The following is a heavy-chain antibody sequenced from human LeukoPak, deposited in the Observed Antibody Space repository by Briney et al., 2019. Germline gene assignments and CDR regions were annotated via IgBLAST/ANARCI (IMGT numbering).Heavy chain of an antibody. Sequence: GGSLRLSCAASGFTFSSYAMSWVRQAPGKGLEWVSAISGSGGSTYYADSVKGRFTISRDNSKNTLYLQMNSLRAEDTAVYYCAKDFGGLTMVVRSDPLGYYFDYWGQGTLVTVSS. CDR3: AKDFGGLTMVVRSDPLGYYFDY. D-gene: IGHD4/OR15-4a*01. J-gene: IGHJ4*02. CDR1: GFTFSSYA. V-gene: IGHV3-23*01. CDR2: ISGSGGST.